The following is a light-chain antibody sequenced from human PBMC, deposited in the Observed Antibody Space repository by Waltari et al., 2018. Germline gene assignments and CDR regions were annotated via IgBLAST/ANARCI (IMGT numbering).Light chain of an antibody. J-gene: IGLJ1*01. V-gene: IGLV2-14*01. CDR1: SSDVGGYNY. Sequence: QSALTQPASVAGSPGQSITISCTGTSSDVGGYNYVPWYQQHPGKAPKLMIYEVRNRPSGVSNRFSGSKSGNTASLTISGLQAEDEADCYCSSYTSSSTDVFGTGTKVTVL. CDR2: EVR. CDR3: SSYTSSSTDV.